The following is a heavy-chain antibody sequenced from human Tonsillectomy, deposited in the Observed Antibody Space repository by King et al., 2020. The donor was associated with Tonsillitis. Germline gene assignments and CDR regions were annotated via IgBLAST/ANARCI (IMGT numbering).Heavy chain of an antibody. J-gene: IGHJ2*01. V-gene: IGHV3-48*01. D-gene: IGHD3-10*01. CDR1: GFTFSTYS. CDR2: ISSSSSIV. CDR3: ARDPSGSGDWYFDL. Sequence: VQLVESGGGLVQPGGSLRLSCAASGFTFSTYSMNWVRQAPGKGLEWVSYISSSSSIVYYADSVKGRFNISRDNAKNSLYLQMNSLRAEDTAVYYCARDPSGSGDWYFDLWGRGTLVTVSS.